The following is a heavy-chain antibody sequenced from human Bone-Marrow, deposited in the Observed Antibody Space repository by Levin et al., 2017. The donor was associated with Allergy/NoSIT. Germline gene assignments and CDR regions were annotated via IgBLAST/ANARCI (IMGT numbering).Heavy chain of an antibody. CDR3: TRIGAGFVDAFDV. V-gene: IGHV3-49*03. Sequence: QLGESLKISCATSGFSLSDHAVTWFRQASGKGPEWVGFMRTKLNGGTTEYAASVKGRFSISTDESSGIAYLPMNSLKVEDTAVYYCTRIGAGFVDAFDVWGQGTVVTVSS. J-gene: IGHJ3*01. CDR1: GFSLSDHA. CDR2: MRTKLNGGTT.